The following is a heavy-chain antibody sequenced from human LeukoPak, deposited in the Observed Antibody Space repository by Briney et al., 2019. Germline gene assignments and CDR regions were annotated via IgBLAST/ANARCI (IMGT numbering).Heavy chain of an antibody. J-gene: IGHJ4*02. CDR3: ARLGPFDWSFDY. CDR2: INPNSGGT. CDR1: GYIFRDYG. D-gene: IGHD3-9*01. V-gene: IGHV1-2*02. Sequence: ASVKVSCKASGYIFRDYGVTWMRQAPGQGLEWMGWINPNSGGTNYAQKFQGRVTMTRDTSISTAYMELSRLRSDDTAVYYCARLGPFDWSFDYWGQGTLVTVSS.